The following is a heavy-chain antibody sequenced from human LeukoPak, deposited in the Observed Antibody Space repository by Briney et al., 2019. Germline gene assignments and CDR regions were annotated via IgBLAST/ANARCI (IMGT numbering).Heavy chain of an antibody. D-gene: IGHD3-22*01. CDR2: ISSSSSYI. CDR3: ARGGSSGYYLNTYMDV. V-gene: IGHV3-21*01. J-gene: IGHJ6*03. Sequence: PGGSLRLSCAASGFTFSSYSMNWVRQAPGKGLEWVSSISSSSSYIYYADSVEGRFTISRDNAKNSLYLQMNSLRAEDTAVYYCARGGSSGYYLNTYMDVWGKGTTVTVSS. CDR1: GFTFSSYS.